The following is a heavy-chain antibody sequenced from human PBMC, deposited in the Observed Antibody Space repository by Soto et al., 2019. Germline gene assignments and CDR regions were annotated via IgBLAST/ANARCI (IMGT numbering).Heavy chain of an antibody. CDR3: ARDRDYYDSSGYYRLDYYGMDV. CDR2: IIPIFGTA. Sequence: ASAKVSCKASGGTFSSYAISWVRQAPGQGLEWMGGIIPIFGTANYAQKFQGRVTITADESTSTAYMELSSLRSEDTAVYYCARDRDYYDSSGYYRLDYYGMDVWGQGTTVTVSS. V-gene: IGHV1-69*13. CDR1: GGTFSSYA. J-gene: IGHJ6*02. D-gene: IGHD3-22*01.